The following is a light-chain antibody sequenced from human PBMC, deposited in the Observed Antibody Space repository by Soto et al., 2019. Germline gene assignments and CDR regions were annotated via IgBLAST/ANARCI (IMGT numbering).Light chain of an antibody. CDR3: QQYNNWPPWT. V-gene: IGKV3-15*01. J-gene: IGKJ1*01. Sequence: EIVMTQSPATLSVSPGERATLSCRASQSVSSNLAWYQQKPGQAPMLLIYGASTRATGIPARFSGSGSGTEFTLTISSLQSEDFANYYWQQYNNWPPWTFGQGTKVEIK. CDR1: QSVSSN. CDR2: GAS.